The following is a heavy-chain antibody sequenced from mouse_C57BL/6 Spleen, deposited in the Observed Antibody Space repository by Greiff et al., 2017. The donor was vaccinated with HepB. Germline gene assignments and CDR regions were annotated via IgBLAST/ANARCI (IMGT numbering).Heavy chain of an antibody. Sequence: VQLQQSGPELVKPGASVKISCKASGYAFSSSWMNWVKQRPGKGLEGIGRIYPGDGDTNYNGKFKGKATLTAGKSSSTAYMQLSSLTSQDSAVYFCARPRQLRLRYAMDYWGQGTSVTVSS. D-gene: IGHD3-2*02. CDR1: GYAFSSSW. CDR2: IYPGDGDT. CDR3: ARPRQLRLRYAMDY. J-gene: IGHJ4*01. V-gene: IGHV1-82*01.